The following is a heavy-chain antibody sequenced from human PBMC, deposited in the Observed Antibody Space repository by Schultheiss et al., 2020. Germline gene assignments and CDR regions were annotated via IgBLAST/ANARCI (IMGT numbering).Heavy chain of an antibody. Sequence: GGSLRLSCAASGFTFSNYGMHWVRQAPGKGLEWVAVISYDGSNKYYADSVKGRFTISRDNSKNMLYLQMNSLRAEDTAVYYCARAGVGTYGMDVWGQGTTVTVSS. V-gene: IGHV3-30*03. CDR3: ARAGVGTYGMDV. CDR2: ISYDGSNK. D-gene: IGHD2-21*02. J-gene: IGHJ6*02. CDR1: GFTFSNYG.